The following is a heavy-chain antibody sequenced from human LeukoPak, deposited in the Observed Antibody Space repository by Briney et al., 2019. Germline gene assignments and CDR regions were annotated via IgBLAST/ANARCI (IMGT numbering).Heavy chain of an antibody. J-gene: IGHJ4*02. CDR2: IYSGGST. CDR1: GFTVGSNT. D-gene: IGHD3-10*01. V-gene: IGHV3-66*01. Sequence: GGSLRLSCAASGFTVGSNTMSWVRQAPGKGLEWVSIIYSGGSTSYADSVKGRFTISRDNSKNTLYLQMNSLRTEDTAVYYCARDLYGPGYGGQGTLVTVSS. CDR3: ARDLYGPGY.